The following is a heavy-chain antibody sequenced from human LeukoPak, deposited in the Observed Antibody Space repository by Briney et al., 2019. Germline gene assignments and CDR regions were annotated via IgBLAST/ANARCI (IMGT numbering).Heavy chain of an antibody. CDR2: IYYSGST. D-gene: IGHD5-18*01. CDR3: ARVTAMVRASYEYYFDY. CDR1: GGSISSGGYY. V-gene: IGHV4-31*03. Sequence: SQTLSLTCTVSGGSISSGGYYWSWIRQHPGKGLEWIGYIYYSGSTYYNPSLKSRVTISVDTSKNQFSLKLSSVTAADTAVYYCARVTAMVRASYEYYFDYWGQGTLVTVSS. J-gene: IGHJ4*02.